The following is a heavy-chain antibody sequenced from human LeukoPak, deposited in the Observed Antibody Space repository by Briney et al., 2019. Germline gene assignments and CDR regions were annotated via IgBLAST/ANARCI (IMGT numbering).Heavy chain of an antibody. CDR2: INPNSGGT. CDR1: GYTFTGYY. CDR3: ARDSGYCSSTSCSHIFDY. Sequence: GASVKVSCKASGYTFTGYYMRWVRQALGQGLEWMGWINPNSGGTNYAQKFQGRVTMTRDTSISTAYMELSRLRSDDTAVYYCARDSGYCSSTSCSHIFDYWGQGTLVTVSS. V-gene: IGHV1-2*02. J-gene: IGHJ4*02. D-gene: IGHD2-2*01.